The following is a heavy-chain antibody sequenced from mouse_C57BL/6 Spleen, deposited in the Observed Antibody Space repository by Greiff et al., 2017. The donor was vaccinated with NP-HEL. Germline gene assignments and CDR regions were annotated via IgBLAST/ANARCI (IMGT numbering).Heavy chain of an antibody. CDR1: GYTFTDYY. CDR3: ARRLTGSWFAY. CDR2: INPYNGGT. J-gene: IGHJ3*01. Sequence: EVQLQQSGPVLVKPGASVKMSCKASGYTFTDYYMNWVKQSHGKSLEWIGVINPYNGGTSYNQKFKGKATLTVDKSSSTAYMELNSLTSEDSAVYYWARRLTGSWFAYWGQWTLVTVSA. V-gene: IGHV1-19*01. D-gene: IGHD4-1*01.